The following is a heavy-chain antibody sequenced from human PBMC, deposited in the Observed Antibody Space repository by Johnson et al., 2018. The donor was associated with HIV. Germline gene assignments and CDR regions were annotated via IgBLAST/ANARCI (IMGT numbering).Heavy chain of an antibody. V-gene: IGHV3-53*01. CDR1: GFSVSGNY. Sequence: MQLVESGGGLIQPGGSLRVSCAASGFSVSGNYMSWVRQAPGKGLEWVSSIYVGGNTYSADSVKGRLTISRDNSENTLYLQMNRLRAEDTAVYYCARAYYDSRGYYPHAFHVWGQGTVVTVSS. J-gene: IGHJ3*01. CDR3: ARAYYDSRGYYPHAFHV. CDR2: IYVGGNT. D-gene: IGHD3-22*01.